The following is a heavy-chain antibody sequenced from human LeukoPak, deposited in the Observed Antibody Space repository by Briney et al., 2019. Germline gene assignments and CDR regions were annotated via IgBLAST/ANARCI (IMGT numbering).Heavy chain of an antibody. CDR1: GGSFSGYY. V-gene: IGHV4-34*01. CDR3: ARGLRYCSSTSCSRNWFDP. Sequence: SETLSLTCAVYGGSFSGYYWSWIRQPPGKGLEWIGEINHSGSTNYNPSLKSRVTISVDTSKNQFSLELSSVTAADTAVYYCARGLRYCSSTSCSRNWFDPWGQGTLVTVSS. D-gene: IGHD2-2*01. J-gene: IGHJ5*02. CDR2: INHSGST.